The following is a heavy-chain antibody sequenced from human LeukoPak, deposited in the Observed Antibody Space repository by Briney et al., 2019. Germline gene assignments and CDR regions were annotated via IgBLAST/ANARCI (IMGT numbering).Heavy chain of an antibody. V-gene: IGHV3-21*01. CDR2: INSSSSYI. J-gene: IGHJ4*02. Sequence: GGSLTLSCAASGFTFSSYSMNWVRQAPGKGLEWVSSINSSSSYIYYADSVKGRFTISRDNAKNSLYLQMNSLRAEDTAVYYCARGGDGGDPTADYWGQGTLVTVSS. D-gene: IGHD3-10*01. CDR3: ARGGDGGDPTADY. CDR1: GFTFSSYS.